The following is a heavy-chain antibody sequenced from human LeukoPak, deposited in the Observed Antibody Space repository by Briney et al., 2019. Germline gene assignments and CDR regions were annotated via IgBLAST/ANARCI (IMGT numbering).Heavy chain of an antibody. CDR1: GGSFSGYY. D-gene: IGHD3-22*01. Sequence: KTSETLSLTCAVYGGSFSGYYWTWIRQPPGKGLEWIGEINHSGSTNYNSSLKSRVIISVDTSKNQFSLKLSSVTAADTAVYYCARTLHADYDSGQTSYYFDYWGQGTLVTVSS. CDR2: INHSGST. J-gene: IGHJ4*02. CDR3: ARTLHADYDSGQTSYYFDY. V-gene: IGHV4-34*01.